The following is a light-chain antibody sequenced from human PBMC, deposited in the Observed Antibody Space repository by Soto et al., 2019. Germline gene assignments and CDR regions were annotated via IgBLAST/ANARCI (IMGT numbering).Light chain of an antibody. CDR3: QQYSYWLT. CDR2: GAS. Sequence: EIVMTQSPATLSVSPGERATVSCRASQSVGSDLAWYQQKAGQAPSLLIYGASTRATGVTARFSGSGSGTEFNLTIISLQSEDFAGSYCQQYSYWLTFGQGTKVEFK. CDR1: QSVGSD. J-gene: IGKJ1*01. V-gene: IGKV3-15*01.